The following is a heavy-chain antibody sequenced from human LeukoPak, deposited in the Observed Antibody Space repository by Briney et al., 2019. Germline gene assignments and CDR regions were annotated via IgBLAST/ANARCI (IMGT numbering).Heavy chain of an antibody. Sequence: GGSLRLSCAASGCTFSTYWMSWVRQAPGKGLEWVANIKEDGSEKYYVDSVKGRFTISRDNAKNSLYLQMNSLRAEDTAVYYCARDRKYSSSSPSDYWGQGTLATVSS. CDR1: GCTFSTYW. J-gene: IGHJ4*02. V-gene: IGHV3-7*01. D-gene: IGHD6-13*01. CDR2: IKEDGSEK. CDR3: ARDRKYSSSSPSDY.